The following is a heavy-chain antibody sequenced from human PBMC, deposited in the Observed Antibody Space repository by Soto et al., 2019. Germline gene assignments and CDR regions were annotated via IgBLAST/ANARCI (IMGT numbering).Heavy chain of an antibody. J-gene: IGHJ5*02. Sequence: LXLACSVSAAALNSGNYYWSWIRQVPGKGLEWIGHIYVTGAVDYNPSLRDRITISQDTSERQFSLNLRLVTAADTAVYYCARLRIATNNYKWFDPWGQGTLVTVSS. CDR2: IYVTGAV. V-gene: IGHV4-31*03. CDR3: ARLRIATNNYKWFDP. D-gene: IGHD2-21*01. CDR1: AAALNSGNYY.